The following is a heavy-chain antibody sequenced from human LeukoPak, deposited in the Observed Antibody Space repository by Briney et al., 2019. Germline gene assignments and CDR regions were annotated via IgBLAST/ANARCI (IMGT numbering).Heavy chain of an antibody. CDR1: GFTFSSYE. D-gene: IGHD2-2*01. V-gene: IGHV3-48*03. Sequence: PGGSLRLSCAASGFTFSSYEMNWVRQAPGKGLEWVSYISSSGSTIYYADSVKGRFTISRDNAKNSLYLQMNSLRAEDTAVYYCARVEYQLLDYWGQGTLVSVSS. CDR2: ISSSGSTI. J-gene: IGHJ4*02. CDR3: ARVEYQLLDY.